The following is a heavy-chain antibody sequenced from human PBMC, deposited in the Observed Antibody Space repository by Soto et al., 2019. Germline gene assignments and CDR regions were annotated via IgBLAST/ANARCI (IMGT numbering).Heavy chain of an antibody. V-gene: IGHV1-69*01. Sequence: QVQLVQSGAEVKKPGSSVKVSCKASGGTFSSYAISWVRQAPGQGLEWMGGIIPIFGTANYAQKFQDRVTITADESTSTAYMELSSLRSEDTAVYYCARDRRYYDSSGYYWGYFDYWGQGTLVTVSS. J-gene: IGHJ4*02. CDR1: GGTFSSYA. CDR3: ARDRRYYDSSGYYWGYFDY. D-gene: IGHD3-22*01. CDR2: IIPIFGTA.